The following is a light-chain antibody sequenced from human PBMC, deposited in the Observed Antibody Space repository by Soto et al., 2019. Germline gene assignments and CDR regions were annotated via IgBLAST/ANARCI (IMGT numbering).Light chain of an antibody. CDR2: DVS. CDR3: SSYTYSNTHG. V-gene: IGLV2-14*01. Sequence: QSVLTQPASVSGSPGQSITISCTGTSSDVGGYNYVSWHQQHPGKVPKLIIYDVSSRPSGVSIRFSGSKSGNTASLTISGLQAEDEADYYCSSYTYSNTHGFGSGTKVTVL. J-gene: IGLJ1*01. CDR1: SSDVGGYNY.